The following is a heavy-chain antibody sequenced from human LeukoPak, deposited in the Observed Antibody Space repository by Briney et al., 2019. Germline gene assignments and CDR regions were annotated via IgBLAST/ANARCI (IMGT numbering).Heavy chain of an antibody. CDR1: GFTFSSYG. Sequence: GGSLRLSCAASGFTFSSYGMHWVRQAPGKGLEWVAFIRYDGSNKYYADSVKGRFTISRDNSKNTLYLQMNSLRAEDTAVYYCAKSHYDFWSGSKGAWFDPWGQGTLVTVSS. CDR2: IRYDGSNK. D-gene: IGHD3-3*01. V-gene: IGHV3-30*02. CDR3: AKSHYDFWSGSKGAWFDP. J-gene: IGHJ5*02.